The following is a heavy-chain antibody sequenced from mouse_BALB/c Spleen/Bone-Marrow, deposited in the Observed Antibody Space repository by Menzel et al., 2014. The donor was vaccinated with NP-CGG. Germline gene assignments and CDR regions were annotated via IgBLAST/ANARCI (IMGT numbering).Heavy chain of an antibody. V-gene: IGHV1-9*01. D-gene: IGHD1-1*01. CDR2: ILPGSGST. Sequence: VKLMESGAELMKPGASVKISCKATGYTFSSYWIEWVKRRPGHGLEWIGEILPGSGSTNYNEKFKGKATFTADTSSNTAYVQLSSLTSEDSAVYYCAREDYYGSSYGDYWGQGTTLTVSS. J-gene: IGHJ2*01. CDR1: GYTFSSYW. CDR3: AREDYYGSSYGDY.